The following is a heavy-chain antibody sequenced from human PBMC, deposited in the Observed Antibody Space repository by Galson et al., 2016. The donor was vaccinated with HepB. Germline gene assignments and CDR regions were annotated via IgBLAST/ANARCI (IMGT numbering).Heavy chain of an antibody. J-gene: IGHJ1*01. CDR1: GFIFSKFA. D-gene: IGHD2-15*01. Sequence: SLRLSCAASGFIFSKFAMVWFRQTPGKGLEWLSSISESGDKTYYADSVKGRLTISRDNSRSTLYLQMNSLRAEDTAVYYCAKYGAASYFQYWGQGTLVTVSS. CDR2: ISESGDKT. CDR3: AKYGAASYFQY. V-gene: IGHV3-23*01.